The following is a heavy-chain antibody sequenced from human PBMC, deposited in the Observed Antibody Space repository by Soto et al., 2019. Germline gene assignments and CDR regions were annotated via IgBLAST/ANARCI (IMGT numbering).Heavy chain of an antibody. CDR1: GFSLTTSGVG. Sequence: QITLNESGPTVVRPTETLTLTCRFSGFSLTTSGVGVCWVRQSPGKDPEWLALIYWDDDKRYSESLKSRLTITKDTSKNQVVLTVANLDPTDTATYYCAHRVLRTVFGLVTTTAIYFDFWGQGTPVAVSS. D-gene: IGHD3-3*01. J-gene: IGHJ4*02. V-gene: IGHV2-5*02. CDR3: AHRVLRTVFGLVTTTAIYFDF. CDR2: IYWDDDK.